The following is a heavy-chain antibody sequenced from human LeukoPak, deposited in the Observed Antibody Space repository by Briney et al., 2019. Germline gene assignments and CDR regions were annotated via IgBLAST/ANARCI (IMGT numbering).Heavy chain of an antibody. CDR2: IYPGDSDT. J-gene: IGHJ4*02. CDR1: GSSFTASS. D-gene: IGHD3-22*01. V-gene: IGHV5-51*01. Sequence: GGSPGFPCKRPGSSFTASSSARVPQIPGHGLEGVGIIYPGDSDTTYSPSFQGQVTISADKSISTAYLQWSSLEASDTAMYYCARLIGDSSGYTPGFDYWGQGTLVTVSS. CDR3: ARLIGDSSGYTPGFDY.